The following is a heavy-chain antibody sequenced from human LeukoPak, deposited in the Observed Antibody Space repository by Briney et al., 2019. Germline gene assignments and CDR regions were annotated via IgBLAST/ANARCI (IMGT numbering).Heavy chain of an antibody. V-gene: IGHV3-30*02. CDR2: IRYDGSNK. Sequence: GGSLSLSCAVSGFTFSSYAMHWVRQAPGKGLEWVAFIRYDGSNKYYADSVKGRFTISRYNAKNSLYLKMNSLRAEDTAVYYCARNPGEVGSSSWYYLYYYYYMDVWGKGKTVTVS. J-gene: IGHJ6*03. CDR1: GFTFSSYA. CDR3: ARNPGEVGSSSWYYLYYYYYMDV. D-gene: IGHD6-13*01.